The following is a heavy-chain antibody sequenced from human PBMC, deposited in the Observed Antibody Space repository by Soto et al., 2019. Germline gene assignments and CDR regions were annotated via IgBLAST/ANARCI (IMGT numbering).Heavy chain of an antibody. J-gene: IGHJ2*01. CDR2: IVSNDEK. V-gene: IGHV2-26*01. Sequence: QVTLKESGPVLVKPTETLTLTCTVSGFSLSNARMGVSWIRQPPGKALEWLAHIVSNDEKSYSTSLKSRLTISQDTSKSRVVLTMNTMDPVDTATYYCARTYYGGNRPGWYFDLWGRGTLVTVSS. CDR3: ARTYYGGNRPGWYFDL. D-gene: IGHD4-17*01. CDR1: GFSLSNARMG.